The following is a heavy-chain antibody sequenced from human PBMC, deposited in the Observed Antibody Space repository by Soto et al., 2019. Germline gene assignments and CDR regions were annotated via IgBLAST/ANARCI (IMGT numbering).Heavy chain of an antibody. D-gene: IGHD2-15*01. Sequence: GGSLRLSCAASGFTFSSYDMHWVRQATGKGLEWVSAIGTAGDTYYPGSVKGRFTISRENAKNSLYLQMNSLRAGDTAVYYCARDSGYCSGGSCYKSERGAFDIWGQGTMVTVSS. J-gene: IGHJ3*02. CDR1: GFTFSSYD. CDR2: IGTAGDT. CDR3: ARDSGYCSGGSCYKSERGAFDI. V-gene: IGHV3-13*01.